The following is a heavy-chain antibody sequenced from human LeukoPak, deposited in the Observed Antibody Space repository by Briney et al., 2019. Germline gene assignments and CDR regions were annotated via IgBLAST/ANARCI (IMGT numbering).Heavy chain of an antibody. CDR2: ISYDGSNK. J-gene: IGHJ4*02. CDR3: ARVQSTMVRGVTPLNY. V-gene: IGHV3-30*04. D-gene: IGHD3-10*01. CDR1: VFTFSSYS. Sequence: PGGSLRLSCAASVFTFSSYSMHWVRQAPGKGLECVAVISYDGSNKYYADSVKGRFTISRDNSKNTLYLQMNSLRAEDRAVYYCARVQSTMVRGVTPLNYWGQGTLVTVSS.